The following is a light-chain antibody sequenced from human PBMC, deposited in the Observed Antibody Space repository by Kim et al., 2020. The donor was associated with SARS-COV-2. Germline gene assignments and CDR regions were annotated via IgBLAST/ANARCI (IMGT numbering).Light chain of an antibody. CDR3: AAWDDSLNVV. J-gene: IGLJ2*01. CDR2: SNN. V-gene: IGLV1-44*01. Sequence: PRQTLTISCYGSDANIGSNTVNWYQQLPGTAPELLIYSNNQRPSGVPGRFSGSKSGTSASLAISGLQSEDEADYYCAAWDDSLNVVFGGGTQLTVL. CDR1: DANIGSNT.